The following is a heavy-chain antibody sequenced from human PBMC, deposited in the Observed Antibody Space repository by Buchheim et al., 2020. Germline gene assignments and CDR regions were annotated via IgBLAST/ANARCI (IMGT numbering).Heavy chain of an antibody. CDR1: GGSISSNNY. Sequence: QVQLQESGPGLVKPSGTLSLTCAVSGGSISSNNYWSWVRQPPGKGLEWIGRIYTSGSTNYNPSLKSRVTMSVDTSKNQVSPKLSSVTAADTAVYYCARGYGSGWSAVDPWGQGTL. D-gene: IGHD6-19*01. J-gene: IGHJ5*02. CDR3: ARGYGSGWSAVDP. V-gene: IGHV4-4*02. CDR2: IYTSGST.